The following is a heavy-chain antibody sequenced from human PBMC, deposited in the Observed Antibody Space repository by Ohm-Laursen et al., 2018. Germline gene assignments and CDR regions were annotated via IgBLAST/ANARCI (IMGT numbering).Heavy chain of an antibody. Sequence: SLRLSCAASGFTFSSYWMSWVRRAPGKGLEWVSGIGDSGDITYSADSVRGRFIISRDNSKNTLYLQMNSLRADDTAVYYCTKDFHSGSGSYTDFDYWGQGTLVTVSS. CDR2: IGDSGDIT. J-gene: IGHJ4*02. D-gene: IGHD3-10*01. V-gene: IGHV3-23*01. CDR3: TKDFHSGSGSYTDFDY. CDR1: GFTFSSYW.